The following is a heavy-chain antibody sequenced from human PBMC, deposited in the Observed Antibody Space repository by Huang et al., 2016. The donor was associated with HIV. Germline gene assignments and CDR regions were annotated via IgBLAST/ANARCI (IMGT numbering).Heavy chain of an antibody. CDR3: ASEIAAASIDY. CDR1: GFPFSSYS. CDR2: ISSSSSYR. J-gene: IGHJ4*02. Sequence: EVQLVESGGGLVKPGGSLRFSCAASGFPFSSYSMNWVRQAPGKGLGCVSSISSSSSYRYYADSVKGRFTISRDNAKNSLYLQMNSLRAEDTAVYYCASEIAAASIDYWGQGTLVTVSS. D-gene: IGHD6-13*01. V-gene: IGHV3-21*01.